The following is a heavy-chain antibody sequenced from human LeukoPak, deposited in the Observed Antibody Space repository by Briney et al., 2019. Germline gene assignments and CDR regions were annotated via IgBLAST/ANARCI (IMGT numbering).Heavy chain of an antibody. J-gene: IGHJ5*02. D-gene: IGHD2-2*01. CDR1: GYTFTGYY. Sequence: ASVKVSCKASGYTFTGYYMHWVRQAPGQGLEWMGWISPNSGGTNYAQKFQGRVTMTRDTSISTAYMELSRLRSDDTAVYYCARDLVGYCSSTSCSPRPQNWFDPWGQGTLVTVSS. V-gene: IGHV1-2*02. CDR2: ISPNSGGT. CDR3: ARDLVGYCSSTSCSPRPQNWFDP.